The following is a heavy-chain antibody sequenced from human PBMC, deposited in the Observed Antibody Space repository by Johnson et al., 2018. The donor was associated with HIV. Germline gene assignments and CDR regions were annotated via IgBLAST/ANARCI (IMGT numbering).Heavy chain of an antibody. J-gene: IGHJ3*02. CDR2: ISYEGSKK. Sequence: QVQLVESGGGVVQPGGSLRLSCAASGFTFSSYAMHWVRQAPGKGLEWVAVISYEGSKKYYADSVKGRFPISRDNSKNTLYLQMNSLRAEDTAVYYCASGIAVAGTLLDAFDIWGQGTMVTVSS. CDR3: ASGIAVAGTLLDAFDI. D-gene: IGHD6-19*01. V-gene: IGHV3-30-3*02. CDR1: GFTFSSYA.